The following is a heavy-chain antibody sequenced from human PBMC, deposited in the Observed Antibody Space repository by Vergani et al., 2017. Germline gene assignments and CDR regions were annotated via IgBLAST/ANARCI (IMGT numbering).Heavy chain of an antibody. CDR3: AVGDTAMATGY. Sequence: EVQLVESGGGLVQPGRSLRLSCAASGFTFDDYAMHLVRQAPGKGMEWVSGISWNSGSIGYADSVKGRFTISRDNAKTSLYLQMNSLRAEDTALYYCAVGDTAMATGYWGQGTLVTVSS. V-gene: IGHV3-9*01. D-gene: IGHD5-18*01. J-gene: IGHJ4*02. CDR1: GFTFDDYA. CDR2: ISWNSGSI.